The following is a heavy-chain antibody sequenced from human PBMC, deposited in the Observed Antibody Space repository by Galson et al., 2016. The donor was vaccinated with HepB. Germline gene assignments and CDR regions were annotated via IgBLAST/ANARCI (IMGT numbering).Heavy chain of an antibody. CDR3: ARESGFDWFVDY. Sequence: SLRLSCAASGINFSSYSMNWVRQAPGKGLEWASSISSSSNYIYYADSVKGRFTIPRDNAKNSLYLQMNSLRDEDTAMYYCARESGFDWFVDYWGQGTLVTVSS. CDR1: GINFSSYS. J-gene: IGHJ4*02. D-gene: IGHD3-9*01. CDR2: ISSSSNYI. V-gene: IGHV3-21*01.